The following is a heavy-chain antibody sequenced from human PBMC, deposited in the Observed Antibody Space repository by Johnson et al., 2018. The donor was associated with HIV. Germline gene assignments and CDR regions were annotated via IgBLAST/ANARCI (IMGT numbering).Heavy chain of an antibody. Sequence: QVQLVESGGGLVKPGGSLRLSCAASGFTFSSYGMHWVRQAPGQGLEWVAFIRHDGNNRNYADSVKGRFSISRDNSKNPLYLQMNRLRAEDTAVYYCARDSFDISGQQHDAFDIWGQGKRVTVSS. J-gene: IGHJ3*02. CDR3: ARDSFDISGQQHDAFDI. CDR1: GFTFSSYG. CDR2: IRHDGNNR. D-gene: IGHD3-22*01. V-gene: IGHV3-30*02.